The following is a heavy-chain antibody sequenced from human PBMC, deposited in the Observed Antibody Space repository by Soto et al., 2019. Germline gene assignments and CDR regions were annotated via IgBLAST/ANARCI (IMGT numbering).Heavy chain of an antibody. D-gene: IGHD2-15*01. V-gene: IGHV3-23*01. CDR2: ISGSGGDT. J-gene: IGHJ4*02. CDR1: GFTFSSYA. CDR3: AKERVAAAYVETSPFDF. Sequence: GGSLRLSCAASGFTFSSYAMSWVRQAPGKGLEWVSAISGSGGDTSFADSVKGRFTISRDNSKNTLYLHMNSLRAEDTARYYCAKERVAAAYVETSPFDFWGQGTQVTVSS.